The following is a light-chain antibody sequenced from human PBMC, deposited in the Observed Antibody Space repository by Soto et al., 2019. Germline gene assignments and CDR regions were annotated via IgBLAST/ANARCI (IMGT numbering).Light chain of an antibody. CDR2: QVS. CDR1: QSISGW. J-gene: IGKJ2*01. V-gene: IGKV1-5*03. Sequence: DIQMTQSPSTLSASVGDRVTVTCRASQSISGWLAWYQQKPGKAPKLLIHQVSNLQTGVPSRFSGSGSGTEFTLTISSLQPDDFATYYCQYAVTFGQGTKLEIK. CDR3: QYAVT.